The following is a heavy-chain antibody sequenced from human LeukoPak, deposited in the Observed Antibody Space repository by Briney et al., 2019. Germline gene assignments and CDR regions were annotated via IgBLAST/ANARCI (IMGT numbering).Heavy chain of an antibody. CDR1: GLNFSNFG. J-gene: IGHJ4*02. CDR3: ARGDLLYIY. CDR2: ISSSSSYI. V-gene: IGHV3-21*01. Sequence: PGGSLRLSCEASGLNFSNFGMSWARQAPGKGLEWVSSISSSSSYIYYADSVKGRFTISRDNAKNSLYLQMNSLRAEDTAVYYCARGDLLYIYWGQGTLVTVSS. D-gene: IGHD2-15*01.